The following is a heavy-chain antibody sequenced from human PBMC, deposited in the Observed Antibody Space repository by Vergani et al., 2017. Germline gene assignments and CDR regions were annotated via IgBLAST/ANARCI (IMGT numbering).Heavy chain of an antibody. CDR2: ISWNSGSI. Sequence: EVQLVESGGGLVKPGGSLRLSCAASGFTFSSYAMHWVRQAPGKGLEWVSGISWNSGSIGYADSVKGRFTISRDNAKNSLYLQMNSLRAEDTALYYCAKLSRWGGLDVWGKGTTVTVSS. D-gene: IGHD4-23*01. CDR3: AKLSRWGGLDV. J-gene: IGHJ6*04. V-gene: IGHV3-9*01. CDR1: GFTFSSYA.